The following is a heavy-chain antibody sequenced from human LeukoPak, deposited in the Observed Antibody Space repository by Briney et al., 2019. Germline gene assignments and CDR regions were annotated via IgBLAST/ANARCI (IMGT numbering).Heavy chain of an antibody. V-gene: IGHV4-39*01. CDR3: ARLDYDLLCDY. CDR1: GGSISSSSCY. D-gene: IGHD4-17*01. CDR2: IYYSGST. Sequence: SETLSLTCTVSGGSISSSSCYWGWIRQPPGKGLEWIGSIYYSGSTYYNPSLKSRVTISVDTSKNQFSLKLSSVTAADTAVYYCARLDYDLLCDYWGQGTLVTVSS. J-gene: IGHJ4*02.